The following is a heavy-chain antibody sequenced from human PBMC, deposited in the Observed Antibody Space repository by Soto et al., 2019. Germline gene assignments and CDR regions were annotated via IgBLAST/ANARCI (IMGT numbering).Heavy chain of an antibody. Sequence: QVHLQESGPGLVKPSETLSLSCSVSGGSMNNYYWTWIRLPAGKGLEWIGRIYSSRGTHYNPSLKSRVTISLDTSKNQFSLRLNSVTAADTAVYYCARGQRFSDWFDPWGQGTLVTVSS. CDR2: IYSSRGT. V-gene: IGHV4-4*07. J-gene: IGHJ5*02. D-gene: IGHD3-3*01. CDR1: GGSMNNYY. CDR3: ARGQRFSDWFDP.